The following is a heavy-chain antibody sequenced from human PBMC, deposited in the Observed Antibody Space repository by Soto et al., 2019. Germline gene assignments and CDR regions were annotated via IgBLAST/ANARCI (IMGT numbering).Heavy chain of an antibody. D-gene: IGHD5-18*01. CDR1: GFTVSSNY. CDR2: IYSGGST. CDR3: ARDVGGYSYGFDY. V-gene: IGHV3-53*01. Sequence: EVRLVESGGGLIQPGGSLRLSCAASGFTVSSNYMSWVRQAPGKGLEWVSVIYSGGSTFYADSVKGRFTISRDNSKNTLYLQMNSLRAEDTAVYYCARDVGGYSYGFDYWGQGTLVTVSS. J-gene: IGHJ4*02.